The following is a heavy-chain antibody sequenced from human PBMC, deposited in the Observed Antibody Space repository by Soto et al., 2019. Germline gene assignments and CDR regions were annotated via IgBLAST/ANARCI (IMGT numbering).Heavy chain of an antibody. V-gene: IGHV3-72*01. J-gene: IGHJ3*02. CDR2: SRNEANSYTT. D-gene: IGHD6-19*01. CDR1: GFAFSDHY. CDR3: ARGITVAPGAFDT. Sequence: GGSRRLSGAASGFAFSDHYMDWVRQAPGKGLEGVARSRNEANSYTTECASPVRGTVTMSRDDSKNSLYLQMNSLKTEDTAVYYCARGITVAPGAFDTWGQGKMVPVS.